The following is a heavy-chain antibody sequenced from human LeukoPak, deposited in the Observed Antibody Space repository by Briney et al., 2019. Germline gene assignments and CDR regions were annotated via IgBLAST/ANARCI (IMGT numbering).Heavy chain of an antibody. CDR3: ARVTRRGDMFDP. Sequence: GASVKVSCKASGYTFSSYDINWVRQATGQGLEWMGWMNPNSGDTDYAQKFQGRVTMTRNTSISTAYMELRSLRSEDTAVYYCARVTRRGDMFDPWGQGTLVTVSS. V-gene: IGHV1-8*01. CDR2: MNPNSGDT. CDR1: GYTFSSYD. D-gene: IGHD2-21*01. J-gene: IGHJ5*02.